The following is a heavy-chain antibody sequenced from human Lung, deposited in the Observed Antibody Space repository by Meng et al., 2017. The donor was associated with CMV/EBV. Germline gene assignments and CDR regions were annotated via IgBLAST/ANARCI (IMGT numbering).Heavy chain of an antibody. V-gene: IGHV4-59*01. CDR1: GGSIFNYY. CDR2: IYYSGNT. CDR3: ARGDSGYDTPDY. D-gene: IGHD5-12*01. J-gene: IGHJ4*01. Sequence: SXTXSLXCTVSGGSIFNYYWSWIRQPPGKGLEWIGYIYYSGNTNYNPSLKSRVTISVDTSKDQFSLKLSSVTAADTAVYYCARGDSGYDTPDYWG.